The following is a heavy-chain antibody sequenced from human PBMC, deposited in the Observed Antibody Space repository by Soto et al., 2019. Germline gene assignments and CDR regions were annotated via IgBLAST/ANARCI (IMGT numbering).Heavy chain of an antibody. CDR2: IYYSRST. V-gene: IGHV4-31*01. D-gene: IGHD2-2*01. CDR3: ARSFVVVPAPHGVGRYYYYMDV. Sequence: SETLSLTCTVSGGSISSSSYYWSWIRQHPGKGVEWIGYIYYSRSTYCNPSLKSLVTISVDTSKSQFSLKLSSVTAADTAVYYCARSFVVVPAPHGVGRYYYYMDVWGKGTRVTASS. J-gene: IGHJ6*03. CDR1: GGSISSSSYY.